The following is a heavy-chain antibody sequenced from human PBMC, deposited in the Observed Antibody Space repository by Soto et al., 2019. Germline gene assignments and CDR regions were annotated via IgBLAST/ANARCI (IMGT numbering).Heavy chain of an antibody. CDR1: GGTFSSYA. J-gene: IGHJ3*02. CDR2: IIPIFGTA. V-gene: IGHV1-69*13. D-gene: IGHD3-10*01. Sequence: SVKVSCKASGGTFSSYAISWVRQAPGQGLEWMGGIIPIFGTANYAQKFQGRVTITADESTSTAYMELSSLRSEDTAVYYCARILVSGSYQPADAFDIWGQGTMVTVSS. CDR3: ARILVSGSYQPADAFDI.